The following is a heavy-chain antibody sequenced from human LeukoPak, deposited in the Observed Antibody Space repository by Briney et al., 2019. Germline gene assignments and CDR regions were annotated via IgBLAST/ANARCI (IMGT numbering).Heavy chain of an antibody. J-gene: IGHJ3*02. V-gene: IGHV3-21*01. D-gene: IGHD3-22*01. CDR2: ISSSSSYI. CDR3: ARSYYDSSGYYYENAFDI. Sequence: GGSLRLSCAASGFTFSSYSMNWVRQAPGKGLEWVSSISSSSSYIYYADSVKGRFTISRDNAKNSLYLQMNSLRAEDTAVYYCARSYYDSSGYYYENAFDIWGQGTMVTVSS. CDR1: GFTFSSYS.